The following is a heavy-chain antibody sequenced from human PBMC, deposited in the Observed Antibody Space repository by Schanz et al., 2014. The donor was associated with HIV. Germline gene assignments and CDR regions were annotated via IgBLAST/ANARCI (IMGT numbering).Heavy chain of an antibody. CDR2: ISHDGSNK. CDR3: ARDAASHSYGSTMDV. D-gene: IGHD5-18*01. CDR1: GGTFSAHA. J-gene: IGHJ6*02. V-gene: IGHV3-30*03. Sequence: QVQLVESGGGMVLPGTSLRLSCAASGGTFSAHAFHWVRQAPGRGLEWVALISHDGSNKYYADSVKGRFTVSRDNSKNRVFLQMNSLRAEDTAVYYCARDAASHSYGSTMDVWGQGTTVTVSS.